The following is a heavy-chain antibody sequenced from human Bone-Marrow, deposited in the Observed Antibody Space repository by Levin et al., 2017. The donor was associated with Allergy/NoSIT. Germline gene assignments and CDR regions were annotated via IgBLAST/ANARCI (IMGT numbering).Heavy chain of an antibody. Sequence: SQTLSLTCTVSGGSISSSYWSWIRQPAGKGLEWIGRIYTSGSTNYNPSLKSRVTMSVDTSKNQFSLKLSSVTAADTAVYYCARDGRADPYYYYGMDVWGQGTTVTVSS. J-gene: IGHJ6*02. CDR2: IYTSGST. CDR3: ARDGRADPYYYYGMDV. D-gene: IGHD1-1*01. V-gene: IGHV4-4*07. CDR1: GGSISSSY.